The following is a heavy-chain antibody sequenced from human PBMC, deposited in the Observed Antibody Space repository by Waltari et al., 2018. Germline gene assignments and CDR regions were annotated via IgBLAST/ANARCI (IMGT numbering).Heavy chain of an antibody. V-gene: IGHV1-69*01. D-gene: IGHD6-19*01. Sequence: QVQLVQSGAEVKKPGSSVKVSCKASGGTFSSSAISWVRQAPGQGLEWMGGIIPIFGTANYAQKFQGRVTITADESTSTAYMELSSLRSEDTAVYYCARYTGYSSGWYTGDAFDIWGQGTMVTVSS. CDR2: IIPIFGTA. CDR1: GGTFSSSA. J-gene: IGHJ3*02. CDR3: ARYTGYSSGWYTGDAFDI.